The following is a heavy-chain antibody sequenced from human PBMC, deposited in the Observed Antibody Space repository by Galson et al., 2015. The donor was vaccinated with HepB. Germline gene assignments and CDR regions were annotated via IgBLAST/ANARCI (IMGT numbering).Heavy chain of an antibody. V-gene: IGHV2-26*01. D-gene: IGHD2-2*01. CDR3: ARIGCYSSTSCSDNWFDP. J-gene: IGHJ5*02. CDR2: IFSNDEK. Sequence: PALVKPTQTLTLTCTVSGFSLSNARMGVSWIRQPPGKALEWLAHIFSNDEKSYSTSLKSRLTISKDTSKSQVVLTMTNMDPVDTATYYCARIGCYSSTSCSDNWFDPWGQGTLVTVSS. CDR1: GFSLSNARMG.